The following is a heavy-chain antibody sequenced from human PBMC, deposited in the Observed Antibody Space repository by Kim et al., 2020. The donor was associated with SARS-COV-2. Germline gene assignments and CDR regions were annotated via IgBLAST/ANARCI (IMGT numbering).Heavy chain of an antibody. CDR1: GYIFTSYW. V-gene: IGHV5-10-1*01. CDR3: ASIRPAYSRSYYRYWYFDL. Sequence: GDSLKMSCKGSGYIFTSYWSNWVGQMPGKGLEWMGRIDPRDSFTNYSPSFQGHVTISADRSISTAYLQWSSLKASDTAMYYCASIRPAYSRSYYRYWYFDLWGRETLITVSS. CDR2: IDPRDSFT. J-gene: IGHJ2*01. D-gene: IGHD1-26*01.